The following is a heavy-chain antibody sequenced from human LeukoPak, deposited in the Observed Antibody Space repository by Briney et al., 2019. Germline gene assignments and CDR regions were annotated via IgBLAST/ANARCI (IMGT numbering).Heavy chain of an antibody. V-gene: IGHV4-39*01. Sequence: PSETLSLTCTVSGDSISSSSYYWGWIRQPPGMGLEWIGSIYYSGSTYYNPSLKSRVTISVDTSKNQFSLKLSSVTAADTAVYYCARNPPMIVVVMVFDPWGQGTLVTVSS. CDR1: GDSISSSSYY. D-gene: IGHD3-22*01. CDR2: IYYSGST. CDR3: ARNPPMIVVVMVFDP. J-gene: IGHJ5*02.